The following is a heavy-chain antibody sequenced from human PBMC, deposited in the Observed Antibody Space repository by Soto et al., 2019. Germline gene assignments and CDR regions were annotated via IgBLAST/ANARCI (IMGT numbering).Heavy chain of an antibody. J-gene: IGHJ6*02. D-gene: IGHD6-13*01. CDR2: IIPIFGTA. CDR1: GGTFSSYA. V-gene: IGHV1-69*01. CDR3: AAPTGYSSRWYPTHYYYFGMDV. Sequence: QVQLVQSGAEVKKPGSSVKVSCKASGGTFSSYAISWVRQAPGQGLEWMGGIIPIFGTANYGQKFQGRVTITADETTSTGYMELRSLRSEDTAVYYCAAPTGYSSRWYPTHYYYFGMDVWGPGTTVTVSS.